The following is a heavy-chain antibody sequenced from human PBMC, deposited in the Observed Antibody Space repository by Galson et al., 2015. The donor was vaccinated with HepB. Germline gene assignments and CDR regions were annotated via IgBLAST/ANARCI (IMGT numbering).Heavy chain of an antibody. Sequence: SLRLACPASGFTFSSSWMNWARQAPGKGLEWVAHIHQDGSPRYYVASVTGRSTISRDNAKDSVYLQLDSLRAEDTAVYYCARRISLVRGIITKPDYYYGMDVWGQGTTVTVAS. CDR3: ARRISLVRGIITKPDYYYGMDV. D-gene: IGHD3-10*01. CDR1: GFTFSSSW. V-gene: IGHV3-7*03. J-gene: IGHJ6*02. CDR2: IHQDGSPR.